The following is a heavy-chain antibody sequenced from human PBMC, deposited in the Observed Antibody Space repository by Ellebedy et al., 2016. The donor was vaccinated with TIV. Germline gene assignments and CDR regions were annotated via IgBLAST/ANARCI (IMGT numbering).Heavy chain of an antibody. V-gene: IGHV3-74*01. D-gene: IGHD5-24*01. CDR3: ARDHLGRDGYNYYYYGMDV. CDR2: INSDGSST. J-gene: IGHJ6*02. CDR1: GFTFSSYW. Sequence: GGSLRLXXAASGFTFSSYWMHWVRQAPGKGLVWVSRINSDGSSTSYADSVKGRFTISRDNAKNTLYLQMNSLRAEDTAVYYCARDHLGRDGYNYYYYGMDVWGQGTTVTVSS.